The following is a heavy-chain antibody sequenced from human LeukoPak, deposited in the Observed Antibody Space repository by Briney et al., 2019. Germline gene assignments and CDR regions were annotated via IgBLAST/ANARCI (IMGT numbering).Heavy chain of an antibody. D-gene: IGHD3-22*01. CDR3: ARVGYYYDSSGYPDDAFDI. CDR1: GGSISSGSYY. V-gene: IGHV4-61*02. Sequence: SQTLSLTCTVSGGSISSGSYYWSWIRQPAGKGLEWIGRIYTSGSTNYNPSLKSRVTISVDTSKNQFSLKLSSVTAADTAVYYCARVGYYYDSSGYPDDAFDIWGHGTMVTVSS. J-gene: IGHJ3*02. CDR2: IYTSGST.